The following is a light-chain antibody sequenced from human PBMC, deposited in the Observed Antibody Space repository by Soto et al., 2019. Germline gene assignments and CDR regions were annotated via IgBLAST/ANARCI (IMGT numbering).Light chain of an antibody. CDR3: LQYNNWPPLT. J-gene: IGKJ4*01. CDR2: GAS. CDR1: QSIASN. V-gene: IGKV3-15*01. Sequence: EMVMTQSPATLSVSPGEWVTLSCRARQSIASNLAWYQQKPGQSPRLLIYGASTRATGIPARFSGSGSGTEFTLTISSQQSEDFAVYYCLQYNNWPPLTFGGGTKVEIK.